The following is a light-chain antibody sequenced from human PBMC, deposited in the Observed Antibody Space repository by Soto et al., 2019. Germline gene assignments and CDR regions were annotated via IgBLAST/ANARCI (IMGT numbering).Light chain of an antibody. CDR2: WAS. Sequence: DIVMTQSPDSLAVSLGERATINCKSSQSVLYSSNNKNYLAWYQHRPGQPPKLLIYWASTRESGVPDRFSGSGSGTDFTLTISSLQAEDVAVYYCQQYYSTPPTFGQGTKV. CDR3: QQYYSTPPT. V-gene: IGKV4-1*01. J-gene: IGKJ1*01. CDR1: QSVLYSSNNKNY.